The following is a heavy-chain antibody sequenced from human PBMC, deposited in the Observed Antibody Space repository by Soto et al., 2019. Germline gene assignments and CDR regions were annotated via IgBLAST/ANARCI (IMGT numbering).Heavy chain of an antibody. CDR1: GGSLSSSSYY. V-gene: IGHV4-39*01. CDR2: IYYSGSP. CDR3: ARLPATARVFDWFDP. J-gene: IGHJ5*02. Sequence: PSETLSLTCTVSGGSLSSSSYYWGWIRQPPGKGLEWIGSIYYSGSPYYTKSLKSRVTISVETSKNQFSLKLSSVTAVDTAVYYCARLPATARVFDWFDPWGQGTLVTVSS. D-gene: IGHD2-21*02.